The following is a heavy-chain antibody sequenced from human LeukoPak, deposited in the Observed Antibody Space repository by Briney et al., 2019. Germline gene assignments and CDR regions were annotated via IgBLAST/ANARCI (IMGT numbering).Heavy chain of an antibody. J-gene: IGHJ2*01. V-gene: IGHV3-48*03. D-gene: IGHD6-13*01. Sequence: GGSLRLSCVVSGFTFSSYEMNWVRHAPGKELEWVSYMRSSGDTIYYADSVNGRFTISRDNAKHSLYLQMNSLRAEDTAVYYCARGGSSSWYEYWYFDLWGRGTLVTVSS. CDR1: GFTFSSYE. CDR2: MRSSGDTI. CDR3: ARGGSSSWYEYWYFDL.